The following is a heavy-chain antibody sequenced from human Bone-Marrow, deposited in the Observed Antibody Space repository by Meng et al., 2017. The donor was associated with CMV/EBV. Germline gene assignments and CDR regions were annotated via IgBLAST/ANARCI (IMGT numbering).Heavy chain of an antibody. CDR1: GFTFSDHY. J-gene: IGHJ4*02. Sequence: GGSLRLSCAASGFTFSDHYMDWVRQAPGKGLEWVGRTRNKANSYTTEYAASVKGRFTISRDDSKNSLYLQMNSLKTEDTAVYYCARGRWMATVYANYFDYWGQGTLVTVSS. V-gene: IGHV3-72*01. CDR2: TRNKANSYTT. CDR3: ARGRWMATVYANYFDY. D-gene: IGHD5-24*01.